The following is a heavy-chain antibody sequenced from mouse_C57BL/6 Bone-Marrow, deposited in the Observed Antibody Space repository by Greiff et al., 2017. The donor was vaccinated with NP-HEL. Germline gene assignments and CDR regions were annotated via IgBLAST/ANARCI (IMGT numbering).Heavy chain of an antibody. CDR1: GYTFTSYW. CDR2: IYPGSGST. CDR3: AKNDYSWLDY. V-gene: IGHV1-55*01. Sequence: QVQLQQSGAELVKPGASVKMSCKASGYTFTSYWITWVKQRPGQGLEWIGDIYPGSGSTNYNEKFKSKATRTVDPSSSTAYMQLSSLTSEDSAVYYCAKNDYSWLDYWGRGTLVTVTA. D-gene: IGHD2-4*01. J-gene: IGHJ3*01.